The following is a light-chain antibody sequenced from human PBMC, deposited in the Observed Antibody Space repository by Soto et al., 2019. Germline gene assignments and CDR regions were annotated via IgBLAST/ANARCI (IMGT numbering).Light chain of an antibody. V-gene: IGKV3-20*01. Sequence: EIVLTQSPGSLSLSPGERATLSCRASQTVASNYLAWYLQKPGQAPRLLIYGASNRATGIPDRFSGSGSGTDFSLTISRLEPEDFAVYYCQQYGASPLTFGGGTKVDIK. CDR3: QQYGASPLT. J-gene: IGKJ4*01. CDR2: GAS. CDR1: QTVASNY.